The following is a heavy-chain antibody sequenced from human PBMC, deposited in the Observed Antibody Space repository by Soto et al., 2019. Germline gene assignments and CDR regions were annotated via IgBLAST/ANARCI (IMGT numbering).Heavy chain of an antibody. CDR3: ARAGYYGSGTPDY. D-gene: IGHD3-10*01. Sequence: PGGSLRLSCAASGFTFSSYTMHWVRQTPGKGLEWVSDISSSSSYTNYADSVKGRFTISRDNAKNSLYLQMNSLRAEDTAVYYCARAGYYGSGTPDYWGQGTLVTVSS. CDR2: ISSSSSYT. J-gene: IGHJ4*02. V-gene: IGHV3-21*05. CDR1: GFTFSSYT.